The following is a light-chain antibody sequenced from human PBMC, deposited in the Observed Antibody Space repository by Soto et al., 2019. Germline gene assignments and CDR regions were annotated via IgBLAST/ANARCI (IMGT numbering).Light chain of an antibody. V-gene: IGKV3-11*01. CDR1: QSVGTY. CDR3: QQRSSWPPFT. J-gene: IGKJ3*01. CDR2: DAS. Sequence: VLTQSPATLFLSPGDRATLSCRASQSVGTYLAWYQQKPGQAPRLLIFDASHRARGIPDRFSGDGSGTDFTLTISSLEPDDFAVYYCQQRSSWPPFTFGPGTKVDIK.